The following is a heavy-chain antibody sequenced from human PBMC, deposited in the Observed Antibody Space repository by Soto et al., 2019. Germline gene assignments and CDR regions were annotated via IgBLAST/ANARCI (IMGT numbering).Heavy chain of an antibody. CDR1: GLTFSNYA. Sequence: EVQLLESGGGLVQPGGSLRLSCAASGLTFSNYAMSWVRQAPGKGLEWVSAISGGGDTTYYTDSVRGRFTISRDNSKNTLYLQMHSLRAEDTAIYHSAKTRAPSSSWNGFYGVDVWGQGTTVTVSS. CDR3: AKTRAPSSSWNGFYGVDV. CDR2: ISGGGDTT. J-gene: IGHJ6*02. D-gene: IGHD3-3*01. V-gene: IGHV3-23*01.